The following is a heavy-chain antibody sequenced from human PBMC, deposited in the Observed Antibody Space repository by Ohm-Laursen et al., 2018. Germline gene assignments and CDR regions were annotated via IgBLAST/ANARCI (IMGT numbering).Heavy chain of an antibody. CDR1: GGSISSYY. D-gene: IGHD3-10*01. V-gene: IGHV4-59*07. J-gene: IGHJ3*02. CDR2: FYDSGNT. CDR3: ARVAVRGSGTHYSAFDI. Sequence: SDTLSLTCTVSGGSISSYYWNWIRQPPGKGLEWIGYFYDSGNTNYNPSLQSRVTISVDAFKNQFSLKLTSMAAADTAVYYCARVAVRGSGTHYSAFDIWGQGKMVTVSS.